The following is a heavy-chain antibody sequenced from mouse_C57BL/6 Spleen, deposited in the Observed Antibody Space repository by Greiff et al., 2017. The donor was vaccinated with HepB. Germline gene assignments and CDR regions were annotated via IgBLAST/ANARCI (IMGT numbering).Heavy chain of an antibody. D-gene: IGHD2-1*01. CDR1: GYTFTSYW. CDR2: IYPSDSET. CDR3: ATGDRGNSY. V-gene: IGHV1-61*01. J-gene: IGHJ2*01. Sequence: QVQLQQPGAELVRPGSSVKLSCKASGYTFTSYWMDWVKQRPGQGLEWIGNIYPSDSETHYNQKFKDKATLTVDKSSSTAYMQLSSLTSEDSAVYYGATGDRGNSYWGQGTTLTVSS.